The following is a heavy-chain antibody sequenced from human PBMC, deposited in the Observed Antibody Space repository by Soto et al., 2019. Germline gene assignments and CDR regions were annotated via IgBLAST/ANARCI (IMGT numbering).Heavy chain of an antibody. J-gene: IGHJ4*02. CDR3: ARDSSSWYYFDY. D-gene: IGHD6-13*01. CDR2: IIPIFGTA. V-gene: IGHV1-69*06. CDR1: GGTFSSYA. Sequence: QVQLVQSGAEVKKPGSSVKVSCKASGGTFSSYAISWVRQAPGQGLEWMGGIIPIFGTANYAQKFQGRVTITEDKSTSTDYMELSSLRSEDTAVYSCARDSSSWYYFDYWGQGTLVTVSS.